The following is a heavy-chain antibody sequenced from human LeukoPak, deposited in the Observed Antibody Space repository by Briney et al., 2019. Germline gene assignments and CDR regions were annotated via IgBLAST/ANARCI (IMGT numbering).Heavy chain of an antibody. Sequence: SVKVSCKASGFTFTSSAVQWVRQARGQRLEWIGWIVVGSGNTNYAQKFQERVTITRDMSTSTAYVELSSLRSEDTAVYYCAALHFYCGGDCYPGGLDYWGQGTLVTVSS. CDR3: AALHFYCGGDCYPGGLDY. J-gene: IGHJ4*02. V-gene: IGHV1-58*01. CDR2: IVVGSGNT. CDR1: GFTFTSSA. D-gene: IGHD2-21*02.